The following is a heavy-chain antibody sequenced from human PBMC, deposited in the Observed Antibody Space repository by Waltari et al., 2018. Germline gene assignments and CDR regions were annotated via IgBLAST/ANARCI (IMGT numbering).Heavy chain of an antibody. V-gene: IGHV3-30-3*01. CDR3: ARLLQTPIAAAGTDY. D-gene: IGHD6-13*01. Sequence: QVQLVESGGGVVQPGRSLRLSCAASGFTFSSYAMHWVRQAPGKGLEWVAVISYDGSNKYYADSVKGRFTISRDNSKNTLYLQMNSLRAEDTAVYYCARLLQTPIAAAGTDYWGQGTLVTVSS. CDR2: ISYDGSNK. CDR1: GFTFSSYA. J-gene: IGHJ4*02.